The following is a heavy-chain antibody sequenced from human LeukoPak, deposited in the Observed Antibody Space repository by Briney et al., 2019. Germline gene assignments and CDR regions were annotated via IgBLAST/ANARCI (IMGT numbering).Heavy chain of an antibody. CDR1: GFTFSGYY. D-gene: IGHD4-17*01. V-gene: IGHV3-11*01. J-gene: IGHJ6*02. Sequence: PGGSLRLSCAASGFTFSGYYMSWIRLAPGKGLEWVSYISNSGRTIYYIDSVKGRSTVSRDNAKNSLHLQMSSLRAEDTAVYYCARGRPGEGVDVWGLGTTVTVSS. CDR3: ARGRPGEGVDV. CDR2: ISNSGRTI.